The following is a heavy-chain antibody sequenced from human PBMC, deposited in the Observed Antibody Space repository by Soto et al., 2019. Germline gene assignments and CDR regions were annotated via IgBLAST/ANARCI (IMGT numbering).Heavy chain of an antibody. CDR2: IIPIFGTA. D-gene: IGHD3-3*01. CDR3: ARSDITIFGVVISLWSMDV. V-gene: IGHV1-69*13. Sequence: ASVKVSCKASGGTFSSYAISWVRQAPGQGLDWMGGIIPIFGTANYAQKFQGRVTITADESTSTAYMELSSLRSEDTAVYYCARSDITIFGVVISLWSMDVWGQGTTVTVSS. J-gene: IGHJ6*02. CDR1: GGTFSSYA.